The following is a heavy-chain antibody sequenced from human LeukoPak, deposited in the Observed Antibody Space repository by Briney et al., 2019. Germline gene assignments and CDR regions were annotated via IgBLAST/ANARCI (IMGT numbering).Heavy chain of an antibody. CDR1: GFTFSSYA. CDR2: ISYDGSNK. CDR3: AKSEAGYSSSWYFIPEFDP. D-gene: IGHD6-13*01. V-gene: IGHV3-30*18. J-gene: IGHJ5*02. Sequence: GGSLRLSCAASGFTFSSYAMHWVRQAPGKGLEWVAVISYDGSNKYYADSVKGRFTISRDNSKNTLYLQMNSLRAEDTAVYYCAKSEAGYSSSWYFIPEFDPWGQGTLVTVSS.